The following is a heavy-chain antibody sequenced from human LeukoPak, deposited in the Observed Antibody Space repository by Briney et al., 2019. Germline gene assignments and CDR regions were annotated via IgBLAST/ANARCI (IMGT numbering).Heavy chain of an antibody. Sequence: GGSLRLSCAASGFTVSSNYMSWVRQAPGKGLEWVSVIYSGGSTYYADSVKGRFTISRDNSKNTLYLQMNSLRAEDTAVYYCARGTRYYYDESYAFDIWGQGTMVIVSS. J-gene: IGHJ3*02. D-gene: IGHD3-22*01. CDR3: ARGTRYYYDESYAFDI. CDR2: IYSGGST. V-gene: IGHV3-66*01. CDR1: GFTVSSNY.